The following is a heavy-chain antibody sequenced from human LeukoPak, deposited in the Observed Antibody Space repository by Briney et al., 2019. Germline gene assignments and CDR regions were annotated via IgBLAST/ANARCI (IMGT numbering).Heavy chain of an antibody. Sequence: EASVTVSFTASGYTFTVYYMHWVRQAPGQGLEWMGRINPNSGGTNYAQKFQGRVTMTRDTSISTAYMELSRLRSDDTAVYYCARDPQYSSSWNNWFDPWGQGTLVTVSS. CDR2: INPNSGGT. J-gene: IGHJ5*02. V-gene: IGHV1-2*06. CDR1: GYTFTVYY. D-gene: IGHD6-13*01. CDR3: ARDPQYSSSWNNWFDP.